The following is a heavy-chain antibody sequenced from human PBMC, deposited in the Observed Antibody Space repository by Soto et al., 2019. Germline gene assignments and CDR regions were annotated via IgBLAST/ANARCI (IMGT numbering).Heavy chain of an antibody. D-gene: IGHD3-3*01. CDR3: ARGCTTIFGVVFNP. Sequence: PSETLSLTCTVSGGSVSSGSYYWSWIRQPPGKGLEWIGYIYYSGSTNYNPSLKSRVAISVDTSKNQFSLKLSSVTAADTAVYYCARGCTTIFGVVFNPWGQGTLVTVSS. CDR2: IYYSGST. J-gene: IGHJ5*02. V-gene: IGHV4-61*01. CDR1: GGSVSSGSYY.